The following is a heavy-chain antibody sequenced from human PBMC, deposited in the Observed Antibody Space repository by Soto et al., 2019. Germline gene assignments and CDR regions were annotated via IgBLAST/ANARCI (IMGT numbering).Heavy chain of an antibody. D-gene: IGHD2-2*01. Sequence: QVQLQESGPGLVKPSGTLSLTCAVSGGSISSSNWWSWVRQPPGKGLEWIGEIYHSGSTNYNPSLKSRVTRSVDKSKNQCSRKLSSVTAADTAVYYCARGVVVVPARRGWFDPWGQGTLVTVSS. V-gene: IGHV4-4*02. J-gene: IGHJ5*02. CDR2: IYHSGST. CDR1: GGSISSSNW. CDR3: ARGVVVVPARRGWFDP.